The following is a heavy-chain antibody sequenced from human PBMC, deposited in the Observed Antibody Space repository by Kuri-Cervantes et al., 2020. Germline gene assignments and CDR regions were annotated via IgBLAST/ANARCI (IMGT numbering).Heavy chain of an antibody. CDR3: ARGFNYVWGSWDPDYFDY. J-gene: IGHJ4*02. CDR1: GFTFSSYS. Sequence: GGSLRLSCAASGFTFSSYSMNWVCQAPGKGLEWVSYISSSSSTIYHADSVKGRFTISRDNAKNSLYLQMNSLRDEDTAVYYCARGFNYVWGSWDPDYFDYWGQGTLVTVSS. D-gene: IGHD3-16*01. CDR2: ISSSSSTI. V-gene: IGHV3-48*02.